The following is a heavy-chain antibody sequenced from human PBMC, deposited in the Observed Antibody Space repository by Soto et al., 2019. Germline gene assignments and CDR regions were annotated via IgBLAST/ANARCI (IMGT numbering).Heavy chain of an antibody. J-gene: IGHJ3*02. CDR1: GFTFGNFV. CDR2: ISGSGGRT. V-gene: IGHV3-23*01. Sequence: GGSLRLSCAASGFTFGNFVMNWVRQAPGKGLEWVSGISGSGGRTYYADSVKGRFTISRDNSKNMLFLQMNSLRAEDTAVYYCAITRFYDATARDYHRDAFDIWGQGTMVTVSS. D-gene: IGHD2-15*01. CDR3: AITRFYDATARDYHRDAFDI.